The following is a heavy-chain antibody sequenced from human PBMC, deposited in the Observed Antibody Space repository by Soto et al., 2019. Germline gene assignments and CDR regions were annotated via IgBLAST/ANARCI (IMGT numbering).Heavy chain of an antibody. V-gene: IGHV3-23*01. Sequence: GGSLRLSCAASGFTFSSYAMSWVRQAPGKGLEWVSLISGSGGGTYYADSVKGRFTISRDNSKNTLYLQMNSLRAEDTALYYCARGHSIFYGMDVWGQGTTVTVSS. CDR2: ISGSGGGT. CDR1: GFTFSSYA. CDR3: ARGHSIFYGMDV. D-gene: IGHD2-21*01. J-gene: IGHJ6*02.